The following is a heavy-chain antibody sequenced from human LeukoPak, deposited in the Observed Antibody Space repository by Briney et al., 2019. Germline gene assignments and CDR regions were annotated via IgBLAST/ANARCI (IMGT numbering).Heavy chain of an antibody. J-gene: IGHJ4*02. D-gene: IGHD3-3*01. V-gene: IGHV3-30-3*01. CDR3: ARDRRFLEWLELDY. CDR1: GFTFSSYA. Sequence: GGSLRLSCAASGFTFSSYAMHWVRQAPGKGLEWVAVISYDGSNKYYADSVKGRFTISRDNSKNTLYLQMNSLRAEDTAVYYCARDRRFLEWLELDYWGQGTLVTVSS. CDR2: ISYDGSNK.